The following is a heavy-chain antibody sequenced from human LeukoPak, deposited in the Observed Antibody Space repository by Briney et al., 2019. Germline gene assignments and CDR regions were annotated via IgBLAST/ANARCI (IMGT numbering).Heavy chain of an antibody. CDR1: GGSFSGYY. CDR2: ISHSGST. D-gene: IGHD3-10*01. V-gene: IGHV4-34*01. CDR3: ARGTRPITMVRNMIRVSGEYCQH. J-gene: IGHJ1*01. Sequence: PSETLSLTCAVYGGSFSGYYWSWIRQPPGKGLEWIGEISHSGSTNYNPSLKSRVTISVDTSKNQFSLKLSSVTAADTAVYYCARGTRPITMVRNMIRVSGEYCQHWGQGTLVTVSS.